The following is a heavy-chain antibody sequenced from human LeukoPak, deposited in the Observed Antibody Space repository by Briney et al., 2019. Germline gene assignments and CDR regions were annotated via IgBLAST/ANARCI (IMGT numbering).Heavy chain of an antibody. D-gene: IGHD6-13*01. Sequence: PGGSLRLSYAASGFTFSSYWMSWVRQAPGKGLEWVANIKQDGSEKYYVDSVKGRFTISRDNAKNSLYLQMNSLRAEDTAVYYCARDLSGGSSSNWGQGTLVTVSS. CDR1: GFTFSSYW. CDR3: ARDLSGGSSSN. V-gene: IGHV3-7*01. J-gene: IGHJ4*02. CDR2: IKQDGSEK.